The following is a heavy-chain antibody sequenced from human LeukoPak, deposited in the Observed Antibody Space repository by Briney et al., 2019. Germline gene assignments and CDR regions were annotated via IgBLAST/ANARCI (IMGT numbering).Heavy chain of an antibody. Sequence: ASVKLSCKVSGYTFTDYYMHWVQQAPGKGLEWMGLADPEDGETIYAEKFQGRVTITADTSTDTAYMELSSLRSEDTAVYYCATDSMVRGVIPLWGQGTLVTVSS. V-gene: IGHV1-69-2*01. D-gene: IGHD3-10*01. CDR2: ADPEDGET. CDR1: GYTFTDYY. J-gene: IGHJ4*02. CDR3: ATDSMVRGVIPL.